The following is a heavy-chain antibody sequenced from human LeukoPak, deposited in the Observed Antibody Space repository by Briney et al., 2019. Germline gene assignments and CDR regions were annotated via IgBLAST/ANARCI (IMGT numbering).Heavy chain of an antibody. CDR2: ILYDGSKK. J-gene: IGHJ5*02. CDR1: GFTFSGYG. CDR3: AREGPSPVVPVTHWFDP. V-gene: IGHV3-30*02. Sequence: GGSLRLSCAASGFTFSGYGVHWVRQTPGKGLEWVASILYDGSKKYYADSVEGRFTVSRDNSKNTLSLQMSSLRPEDTAVYYCAREGPSPVVPVTHWFDPWGQGTLVSVSS. D-gene: IGHD2-2*01.